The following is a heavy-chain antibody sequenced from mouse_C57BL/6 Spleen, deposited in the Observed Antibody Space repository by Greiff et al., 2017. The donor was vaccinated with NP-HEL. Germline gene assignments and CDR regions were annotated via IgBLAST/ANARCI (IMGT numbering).Heavy chain of an antibody. V-gene: IGHV1-82*01. D-gene: IGHD1-1*01. CDR2: IYPGDGDT. J-gene: IGHJ4*01. CDR3: ARRGVITTVVASYYYAMDY. CDR1: GYAFSSSW. Sequence: QVQLKESGPELVKPGASVKISCKASGYAFSSSWMNWVKQRPGKGLEWIGRIYPGDGDTNYNGKFKGKATLTADKSSSTAYMQLSSLTSEDSAVYFCARRGVITTVVASYYYAMDYWGQGTSVTVSS.